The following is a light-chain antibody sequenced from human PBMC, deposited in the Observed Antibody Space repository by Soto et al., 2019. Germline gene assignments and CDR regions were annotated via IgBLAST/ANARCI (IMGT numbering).Light chain of an antibody. V-gene: IGKV3-15*01. CDR1: QRVSARY. J-gene: IGKJ1*01. CDR3: QQYNNWPQT. Sequence: IVLTHSPGTLSLSPVDRATLSCRASQRVSARYLAWYHQKPGQAPRLLIHDASTRATGIPARFRGTGSGTEFTLTISSLQSEDFAVYYCQQYNNWPQTFGQGTKVDIK. CDR2: DAS.